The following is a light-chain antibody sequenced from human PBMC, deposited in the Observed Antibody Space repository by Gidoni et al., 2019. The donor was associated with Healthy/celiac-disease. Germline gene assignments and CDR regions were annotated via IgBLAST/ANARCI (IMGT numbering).Light chain of an antibody. V-gene: IGKV3-11*01. Sequence: EIVFTQSPATLSLSPGERATLSCRASQSVSSYFACYQQKPGQAPRLLIYYASNRATGIPARFSGSGSGTDFTLTISSLEPEDFAVYYCQQRSNWPLTFGPGTKVDIK. CDR1: QSVSSY. CDR2: YAS. J-gene: IGKJ3*01. CDR3: QQRSNWPLT.